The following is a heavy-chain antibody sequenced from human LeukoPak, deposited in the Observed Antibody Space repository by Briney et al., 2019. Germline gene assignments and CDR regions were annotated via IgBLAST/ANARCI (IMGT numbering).Heavy chain of an antibody. V-gene: IGHV1-2*02. CDR1: GYTFTGYY. CDR3: ARGYDFWSGYLAYYYMDV. Sequence: ASVNVSCKASGYTFTGYYMHWVRQAPGQGLEWMGWINPNSGGTNYAQKFQGRVTMTRDTSISTAYMELSRLRSDDTAVYYCARGYDFWSGYLAYYYMDVWGKGTTVTVSS. D-gene: IGHD3-3*01. J-gene: IGHJ6*03. CDR2: INPNSGGT.